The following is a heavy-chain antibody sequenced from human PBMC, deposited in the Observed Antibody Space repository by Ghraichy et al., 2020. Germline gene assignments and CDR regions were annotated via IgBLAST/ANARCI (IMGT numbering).Heavy chain of an antibody. CDR2: VSAYNGYT. D-gene: IGHD2-21*02. Sequence: ASVKVSCKASGYIFTNYIISWVRQAPGQGLEWMGWVSAYNGYTIYEQKFQGRLTLTRDTSTTTAYMDLRSLRSDDTAVYYCARLRAHRLEDNCNGGNCYFDPWGQGTQVTVSS. J-gene: IGHJ5*02. CDR3: ARLRAHRLEDNCNGGNCYFDP. V-gene: IGHV1-18*01. CDR1: GYIFTNYI.